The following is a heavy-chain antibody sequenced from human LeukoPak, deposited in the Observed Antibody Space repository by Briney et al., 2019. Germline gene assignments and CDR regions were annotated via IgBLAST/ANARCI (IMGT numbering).Heavy chain of an antibody. Sequence: SEPLSLTCTVSGGSISSYYWSWIRQPAGKGLEWIGRIYTSGSTNYNPSLKSRVTMSVDTSKNQFSLKLSSVTAADTAVYYCARVTAVAGTDWFDPWGQGTLVTVSS. CDR3: ARVTAVAGTDWFDP. V-gene: IGHV4-4*07. J-gene: IGHJ5*02. D-gene: IGHD6-19*01. CDR2: IYTSGST. CDR1: GGSISSYY.